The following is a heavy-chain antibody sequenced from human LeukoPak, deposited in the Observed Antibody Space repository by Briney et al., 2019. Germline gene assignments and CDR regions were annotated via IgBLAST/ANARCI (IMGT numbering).Heavy chain of an antibody. CDR1: GFTFSSYA. V-gene: IGHV3-23*01. J-gene: IGHJ6*02. Sequence: GGSLRLSCAASGFTFSSYAMSWVRQAPGKGLEWVSAISGSGGSTYYADSVKGRFTISRDNDKNTVYLQMNSLRDEDTAVYYCAKGSRDFWSGYYYYYYGMDVWGQGTTVTVSS. CDR2: ISGSGGST. D-gene: IGHD3-3*01. CDR3: AKGSRDFWSGYYYYYYGMDV.